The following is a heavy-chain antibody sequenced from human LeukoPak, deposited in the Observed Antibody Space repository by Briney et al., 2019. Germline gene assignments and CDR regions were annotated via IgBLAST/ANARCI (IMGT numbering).Heavy chain of an antibody. CDR2: IYPVDSDT. CDR1: GYIFTTYW. J-gene: IGHJ4*02. CDR3: ARSKEVGATLGSFDY. V-gene: IGHV5-51*01. Sequence: GESLKFSCQGSGYIFTTYWIGWVRQLPGKGLEWMGIIYPVDSDTRYSPSFQGQVTISADKSISTAYLQWSSLKASDTAMYYCARSKEVGATLGSFDYWGQGTLVTVSS. D-gene: IGHD1-26*01.